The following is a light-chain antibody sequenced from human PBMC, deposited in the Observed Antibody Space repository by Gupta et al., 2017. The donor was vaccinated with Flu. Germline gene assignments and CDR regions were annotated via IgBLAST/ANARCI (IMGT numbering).Light chain of an antibody. CDR3: QVWDSSTYVV. CDR2: GNS. V-gene: IGLV3-9*01. Sequence: SYELTPPLAASAALGQMATITCGGNNIGNKSVHWYQQEPGPAPVLVMYGNSNRPSGIPERFSGSNSGQKATLTISGAQAGDEADYYCQVWDSSTYVVFGGGTKLTVL. CDR1: NIGNKS. J-gene: IGLJ2*01.